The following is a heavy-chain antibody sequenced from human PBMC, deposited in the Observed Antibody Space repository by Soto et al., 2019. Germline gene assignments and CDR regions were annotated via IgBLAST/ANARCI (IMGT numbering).Heavy chain of an antibody. J-gene: IGHJ4*02. CDR1: GYNFATYW. CDR2: IYPHDSDT. V-gene: IGHV5-51*01. Sequence: RGESLKISCKGSGYNFATYWIGWVRQMPGKGLEWMGIIYPHDSDTRYSPSFQGQVTISADKSISTAYLQWSSLKASDTAIYYCARRLNNSLDFLGQGTLVTVSS. D-gene: IGHD1-20*01. CDR3: ARRLNNSLDF.